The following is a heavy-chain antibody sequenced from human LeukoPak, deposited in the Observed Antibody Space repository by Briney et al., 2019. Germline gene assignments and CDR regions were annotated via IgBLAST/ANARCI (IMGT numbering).Heavy chain of an antibody. CDR2: ISYDGNNK. Sequence: PGGSLRLSCTASGFTFSTYGMHWVRQAPGKGLEWVAVISYDGNNKYYADSVKGRFTISRDDSKNTLYLQMNSLRAEDTAVYYCAKIIAAAGIFGGGYFDYWGQGTLVTVSS. V-gene: IGHV3-30*18. D-gene: IGHD6-13*01. J-gene: IGHJ4*02. CDR1: GFTFSTYG. CDR3: AKIIAAAGIFGGGYFDY.